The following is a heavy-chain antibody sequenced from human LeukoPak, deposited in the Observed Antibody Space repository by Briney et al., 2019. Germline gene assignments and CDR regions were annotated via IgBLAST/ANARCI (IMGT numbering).Heavy chain of an antibody. CDR1: GFTFSSHG. D-gene: IGHD1-1*01. CDR3: ARESYTGNHHGVFDY. CDR2: IWYDGSNT. V-gene: IGHV3-33*01. Sequence: PGGSLRLSCAASGFTFSSHGMHWVRQAPGKGLEWVAIIWYDGSNTYYAESVKGRFTISRDNSKNTLYLQMNSLRAEDTAVYYCARESYTGNHHGVFDYWGQGTLVTVSS. J-gene: IGHJ4*02.